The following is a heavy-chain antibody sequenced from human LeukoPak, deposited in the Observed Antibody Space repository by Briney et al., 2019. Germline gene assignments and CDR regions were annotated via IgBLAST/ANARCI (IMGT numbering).Heavy chain of an antibody. CDR2: IYYSGST. CDR3: ARQRLGNYYGMDV. Sequence: SQTLSLTCTVSGGSISSGGYYWSWIRQHPGKGLEWIGYIYYSGSTYYNPSLKSRVTISVDRSKNQFSLKLSSVTAADTAVYYCARQRLGNYYGMDVWGQGTTVTVSS. CDR1: GGSISSGGYY. J-gene: IGHJ6*02. V-gene: IGHV4-31*09. D-gene: IGHD3-16*01.